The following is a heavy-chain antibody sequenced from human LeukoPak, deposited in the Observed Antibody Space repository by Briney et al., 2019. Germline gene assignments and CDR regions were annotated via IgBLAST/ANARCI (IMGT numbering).Heavy chain of an antibody. Sequence: SETLSLACTVSGYSISSDYYWSWIRQPPGKGLEWIGSIYYSGSAYYNPSLKSRVTISVDTSKNQFSLKLSSVTAADTAVYYCARDPGRDPEARDWFDPWGQGTLVTVSS. CDR3: ARDPGRDPEARDWFDP. CDR2: IYYSGSA. D-gene: IGHD3-10*01. CDR1: GYSISSDYY. V-gene: IGHV4-38-2*02. J-gene: IGHJ5*02.